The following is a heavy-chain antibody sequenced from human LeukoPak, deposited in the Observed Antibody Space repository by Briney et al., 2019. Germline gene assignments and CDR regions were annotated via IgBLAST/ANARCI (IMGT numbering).Heavy chain of an antibody. CDR3: ARASGSPSYYYYGMDV. CDR2: ISAYNGNT. Sequence: ASVKVSCKASGYTFTSYGISWVRQAPGQGLEWMGWISAYNGNTNYVQKLQGRVTMTTDTSTSTAYMELRSLRSDDTAVYYCARASGSPSYYYYGMDVWGQGTTVTVSS. V-gene: IGHV1-18*01. CDR1: GYTFTSYG. J-gene: IGHJ6*02. D-gene: IGHD1-26*01.